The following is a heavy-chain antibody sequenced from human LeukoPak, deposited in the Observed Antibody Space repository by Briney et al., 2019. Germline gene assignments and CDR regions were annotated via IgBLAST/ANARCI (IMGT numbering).Heavy chain of an antibody. D-gene: IGHD3-10*01. CDR2: IRYDGSNK. Sequence: PGGSLRLSCAASGFTFSSYGMHWVRQAPGKGLEWVAFIRYDGSNKYYADSVKGRFTISRDNSKNTLYLQMNSLRAEDTAVYYCAKARMVRGVIKNPFDYWGQGTLVTVSS. CDR3: AKARMVRGVIKNPFDY. J-gene: IGHJ4*02. CDR1: GFTFSSYG. V-gene: IGHV3-30*02.